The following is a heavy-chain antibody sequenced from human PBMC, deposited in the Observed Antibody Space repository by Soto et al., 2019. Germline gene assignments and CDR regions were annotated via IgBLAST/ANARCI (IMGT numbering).Heavy chain of an antibody. CDR2: IYYSGST. D-gene: IGHD5-12*01. CDR1: GGSISSYN. J-gene: IGHJ4*02. CDR3: ARAYGGYADY. V-gene: IGHV4-59*01. Sequence: PSETLSLTSTVSGGSISSYNCTWIRQPPGKGLEWIGYIYYSGSTNYNPSLKSRVTISVDTSKNQFSLKLSSVTAADTAVYYCARAYGGYADYWGQGALVTVS.